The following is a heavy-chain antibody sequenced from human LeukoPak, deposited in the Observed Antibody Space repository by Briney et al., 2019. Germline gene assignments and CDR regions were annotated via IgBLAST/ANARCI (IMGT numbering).Heavy chain of an antibody. CDR1: GFTFSSLA. D-gene: IGHD1-1*01. V-gene: IGHV3-23*01. J-gene: IGHJ4*02. Sequence: GGSLRLSCTGSGFTFSSLATTWVRQAPGQGLEWVSTIRSNGDTTYNADSVKGRFTISRDNSKNTLYLELNSLRVEVTATFYCAKGQELDDGGFDSGGKGTMVTGCS. CDR3: AKGQELDDGGFDS. CDR2: IRSNGDTT.